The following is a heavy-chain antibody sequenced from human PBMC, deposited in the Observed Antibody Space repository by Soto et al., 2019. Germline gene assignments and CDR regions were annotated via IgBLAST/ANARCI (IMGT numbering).Heavy chain of an antibody. J-gene: IGHJ6*02. CDR3: VKDSRYDFWSGYYLSDYYYGMDV. CDR2: ISSNGGST. D-gene: IGHD3-3*01. V-gene: IGHV3-64D*08. Sequence: GGSLRLSCSASGFTFSSYAMHWVRQAPGKGLEYVSAISSNGGSTYYADSVKGRFTISRDNSKNTLYLQMSSLRAEDTAVYYCVKDSRYDFWSGYYLSDYYYGMDVWGQGTTVTGSS. CDR1: GFTFSSYA.